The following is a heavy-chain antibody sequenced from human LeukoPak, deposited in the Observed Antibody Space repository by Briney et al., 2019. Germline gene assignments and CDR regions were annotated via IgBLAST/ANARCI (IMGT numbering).Heavy chain of an antibody. CDR2: IHYSGSA. CDR1: GGSINTYY. CDR3: ARSLGATRYNLRYYFYYGLDA. D-gene: IGHD1-26*01. J-gene: IGHJ6*02. V-gene: IGHV4-59*01. Sequence: SETLSLTCTVSGGSINTYYWSWIRQPPGKGLEWICYIHYSGSANYNPSLKSRLTLSVDTSTNQFSLRLGSVTAADTAVYYCARSLGATRYNLRYYFYYGLDAWGQGTTVTVSS.